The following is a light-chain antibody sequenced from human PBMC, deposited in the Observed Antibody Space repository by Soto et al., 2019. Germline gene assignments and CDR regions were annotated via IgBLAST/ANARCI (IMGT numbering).Light chain of an antibody. V-gene: IGKV1-12*01. CDR2: AAS. CDR1: QTISNW. J-gene: IGKJ5*01. CDR3: QQAYTFPHT. Sequence: DIQMTQSPSSVSASVGDRVTITCRASQTISNWLAWYQQKPGEAPKLLIYAASSLQSGVPSRFSGSGSGTGFTLTIGSLQPEDSATYYCQQAYTFPHTFGQGTRLEIK.